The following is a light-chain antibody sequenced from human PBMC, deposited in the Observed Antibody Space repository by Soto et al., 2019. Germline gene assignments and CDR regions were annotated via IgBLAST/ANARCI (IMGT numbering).Light chain of an antibody. CDR3: QQRSNWPQLT. Sequence: EIVLTQSPATLSLSPGARATLSCRASQSVSSFLAWYQQKPGQAPRLLIHDASNRATGIPARFSGSGSGTDFTLTISSLEPEDFAVYYCQQRSNWPQLTFGGGTKVEIK. CDR2: DAS. V-gene: IGKV3-11*01. J-gene: IGKJ4*01. CDR1: QSVSSF.